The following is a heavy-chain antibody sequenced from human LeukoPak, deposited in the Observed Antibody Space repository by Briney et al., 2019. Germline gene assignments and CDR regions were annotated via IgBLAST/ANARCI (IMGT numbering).Heavy chain of an antibody. J-gene: IGHJ4*02. CDR1: GGSFSGYY. CDR3: ARDSLRAGTVGATSGY. CDR2: MNHSGSA. D-gene: IGHD1-26*01. V-gene: IGHV4-34*01. Sequence: SETLSLTCAVYGGSFSGYYWTWIRQPPGKGLEWIGEMNHSGSANYNPSLKSRVTISVDTSKNQFSLKLSSVTAADTAVYYCARDSLRAGTVGATSGYRGQGTLVTVSS.